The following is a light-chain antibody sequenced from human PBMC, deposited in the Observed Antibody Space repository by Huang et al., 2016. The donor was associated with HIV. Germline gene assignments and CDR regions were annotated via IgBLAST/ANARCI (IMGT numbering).Light chain of an antibody. CDR2: AAS. V-gene: IGKV1-27*01. Sequence: DIQMTQSPSSLSASVGDRVTISCRASQGIANHLAWYQQRPGKAPKLLIYAASALQSGVPSRFSGSGSGTEFTLTISSLQPEDVATYFCQKYNSAPRTFGPGTKVDIK. J-gene: IGKJ3*01. CDR3: QKYNSAPRT. CDR1: QGIANH.